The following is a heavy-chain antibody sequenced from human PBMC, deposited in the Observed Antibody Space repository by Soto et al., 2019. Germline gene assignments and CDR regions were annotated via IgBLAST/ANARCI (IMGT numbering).Heavy chain of an antibody. D-gene: IGHD6-6*01. CDR1: GFTFSSFE. J-gene: IGHJ4*02. CDR3: ARATYSSSYYFDS. CDR2: IGSCGSTI. V-gene: IGHV3-48*03. Sequence: SGGSLRLSCAASGFTFSSFEMNWVRQAPGKGLEWVSKIGSCGSTIWYADSVKGRFTISRDNAKNSLYLQMNSLRGEDTAVYYCARATYSSSYYFDSWGQGTLVTVSS.